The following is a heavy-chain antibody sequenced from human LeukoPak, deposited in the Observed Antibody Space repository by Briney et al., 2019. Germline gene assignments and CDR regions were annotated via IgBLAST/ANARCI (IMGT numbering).Heavy chain of an antibody. CDR3: AKDPGYYYGSGSQFDY. CDR2: ISGSGGNT. J-gene: IGHJ4*02. Sequence: GGSLRLSCAASGFTFSSYSMNWVRQAPGKGLEWVSLISGSGGNTYYADSVKGRFTISRDNSKNTLYLQMNSLRADDTAVYYCAKDPGYYYGSGSQFDYWGQGTLVTVSS. CDR1: GFTFSSYS. V-gene: IGHV3-23*01. D-gene: IGHD3-10*01.